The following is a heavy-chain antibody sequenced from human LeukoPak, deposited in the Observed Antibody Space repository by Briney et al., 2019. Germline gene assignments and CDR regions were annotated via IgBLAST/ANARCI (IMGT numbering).Heavy chain of an antibody. CDR1: GFTFDDYA. Sequence: GGSLRLSCAASGFTFDDYAMHWVRQAPGKGLEWVSGISWNSGSIGYADSVKGRFTISRDNAKNSPYLQMNSLRAEDTALYYCAKDGVPYYYDSSGYWGGYYFDYWGQGTLVTVSS. CDR2: ISWNSGSI. D-gene: IGHD3-22*01. CDR3: AKDGVPYYYDSSGYWGGYYFDY. J-gene: IGHJ4*02. V-gene: IGHV3-9*01.